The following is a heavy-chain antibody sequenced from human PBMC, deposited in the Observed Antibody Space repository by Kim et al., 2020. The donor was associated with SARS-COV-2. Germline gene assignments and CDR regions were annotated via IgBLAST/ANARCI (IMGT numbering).Heavy chain of an antibody. J-gene: IGHJ4*02. CDR2: INSDGSST. D-gene: IGHD1-26*01. V-gene: IGHV3-74*01. Sequence: GGSLRLSCAASGFTFSSYWMHWVRQAPGKGLVWVSRINSDGSSTSYADSVKGRFTISRDNAKNTLYLQMNSLRAEDTAVYYCARGGSGSYGTNFDYWGQGTLVTVSS. CDR3: ARGGSGSYGTNFDY. CDR1: GFTFSSYW.